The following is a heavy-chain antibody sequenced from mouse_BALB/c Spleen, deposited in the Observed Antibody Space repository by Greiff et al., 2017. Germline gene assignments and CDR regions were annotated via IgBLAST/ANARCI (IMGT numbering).Heavy chain of an antibody. CDR2: ILPGSGST. CDR3: ARGYGKRAYYFDY. J-gene: IGHJ2*01. Sequence: VKLMESGAELMKPGASVKISCKATGYTFSSYWIEWVKQRPGHGLEWIGEILPGSGSTNYNEKFKGKATFTADTSSNTAYMQLSSLTSEDSAVYYCARGYGKRAYYFDYWGQGTTLTVSS. D-gene: IGHD2-10*02. V-gene: IGHV1-9*01. CDR1: GYTFSSYW.